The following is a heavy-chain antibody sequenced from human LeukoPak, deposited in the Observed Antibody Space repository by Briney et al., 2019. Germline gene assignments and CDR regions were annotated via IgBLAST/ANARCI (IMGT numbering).Heavy chain of an antibody. CDR1: GYTFTSYG. CDR3: ARAPIAAARLFIYYYYMDV. V-gene: IGHV1-18*01. J-gene: IGHJ6*03. CDR2: ISAYNGNT. D-gene: IGHD6-13*01. Sequence: GASVKVSCKASGYTFTSYGISWVRQAPGQGLEWMGWISAYNGNTNYAQKLQGRVTMTTDTSTSTAYMELRSLRSDDTAVYYCARAPIAAARLFIYYYYMDVWGKGTTVTISS.